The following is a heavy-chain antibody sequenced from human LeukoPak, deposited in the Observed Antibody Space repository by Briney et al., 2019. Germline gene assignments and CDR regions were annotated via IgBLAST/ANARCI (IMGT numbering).Heavy chain of an antibody. Sequence: GGSLRLSCADSGFTFRSYAMSWVRQAPGKGLEWVSDISGSGGSPYYADSVKGRFTISRDNSKNTLYLQMNSLRAEDTAVYYCAKLLGNAFDFWGQGTMVTVSS. CDR3: AKLLGNAFDF. D-gene: IGHD1-26*01. J-gene: IGHJ3*01. CDR1: GFTFRSYA. V-gene: IGHV3-23*01. CDR2: ISGSGGSP.